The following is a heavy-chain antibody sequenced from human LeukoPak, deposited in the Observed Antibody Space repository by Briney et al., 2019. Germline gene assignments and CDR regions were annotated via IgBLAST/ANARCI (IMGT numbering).Heavy chain of an antibody. CDR1: RGSISSYY. CDR2: IYYSGST. CDR3: ARDTAVAGTWYFDL. V-gene: IGHV4-59*01. Sequence: SETLSLTCTVSRGSISSYYWSWIRQPPGKGLEWIGYIYYSGSTNYNPSLKSRVTISVDTSKNQFSLKLSSVTAADTAVYYCARDTAVAGTWYFDLWGRGTLVTVSS. D-gene: IGHD6-19*01. J-gene: IGHJ2*01.